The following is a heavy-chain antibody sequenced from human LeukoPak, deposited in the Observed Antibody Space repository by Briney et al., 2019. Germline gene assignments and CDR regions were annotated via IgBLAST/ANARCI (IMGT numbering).Heavy chain of an antibody. D-gene: IGHD3-22*01. CDR2: INLNSGGT. J-gene: IGHJ4*02. CDR1: GYTFTGYY. CDR3: HYYDSQGFGY. V-gene: IGHV1-2*02. Sequence: ASVKVSCKASGYTFTGYYIHWVRQAPGQGLEWMGWINLNSGGTNYAQKFQGRVTMTRDTSISTAYMEVSRLRSDDTAVYYRHYYDSQGFGYWGQGSLVTVSS.